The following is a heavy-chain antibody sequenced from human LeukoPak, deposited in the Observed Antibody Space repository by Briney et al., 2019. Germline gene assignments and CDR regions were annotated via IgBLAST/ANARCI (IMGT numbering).Heavy chain of an antibody. CDR2: IYTSGGT. Sequence: SETLSLTCTVSGGSISSYYWSWIRQPAGKGLEWIGRIYTSGGTNYSPSLKSRVTMSVDTSKNQFSLKLSSVTAADTAVYYCARDYYGSGSYYYVFDPWGQGTLVTVSS. J-gene: IGHJ5*02. CDR3: ARDYYGSGSYYYVFDP. D-gene: IGHD3-10*01. CDR1: GGSISSYY. V-gene: IGHV4-4*07.